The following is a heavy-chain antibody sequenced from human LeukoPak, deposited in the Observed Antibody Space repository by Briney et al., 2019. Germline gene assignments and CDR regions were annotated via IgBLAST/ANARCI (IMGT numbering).Heavy chain of an antibody. Sequence: GGSLRLSCAASGFTFRGYAMSWVRQAPGKGLEWASGISGSGGTIYDADSVKGRFTISRDDSKNTLFLQMNSLRAEDTAVYYCAILGRSGSSYYFDHWGQGTLVTVSS. CDR3: AILGRSGSSYYFDH. CDR1: GFTFRGYA. J-gene: IGHJ4*02. V-gene: IGHV3-23*01. CDR2: ISGSGGTI. D-gene: IGHD1-26*01.